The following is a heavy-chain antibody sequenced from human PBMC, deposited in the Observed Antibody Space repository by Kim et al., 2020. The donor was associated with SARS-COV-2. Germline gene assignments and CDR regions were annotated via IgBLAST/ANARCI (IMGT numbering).Heavy chain of an antibody. CDR2: VYKSGKT. Sequence: SETLSLTCNVSGGSIGTYYWNWIRQSPGQGLEWIGYVYKSGKTNYNPSLKSRVTLSIDTSKNQFSLRLTSVTAADTAVYYCARHGSAGVTTPYCFYVWG. CDR3: ARHGSAGVTTPYCFYV. V-gene: IGHV4-59*08. D-gene: IGHD2-21*02. J-gene: IGHJ3*01. CDR1: GGSIGTYY.